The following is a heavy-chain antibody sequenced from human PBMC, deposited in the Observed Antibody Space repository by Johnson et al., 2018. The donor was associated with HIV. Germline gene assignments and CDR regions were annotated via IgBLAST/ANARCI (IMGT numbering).Heavy chain of an antibody. J-gene: IGHJ3*02. D-gene: IGHD3-22*01. CDR3: ASRYYYDSSGSHDAFDI. CDR2: IYSGGST. Sequence: EWVSVIYSGGSTYYADSVKGRFTISRDNSKNTLYLPMNSLRAEDTAVYYCASRYYYDSSGSHDAFDIWCQGTMVTVSS. V-gene: IGHV3-66*01.